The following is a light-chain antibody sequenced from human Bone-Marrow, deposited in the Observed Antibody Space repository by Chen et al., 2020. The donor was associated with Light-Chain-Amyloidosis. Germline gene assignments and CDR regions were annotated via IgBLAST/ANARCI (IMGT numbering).Light chain of an antibody. CDR1: QTVSRY. CDR2: AAS. J-gene: IGKJ4*01. CDR3: QQSYSSPLT. V-gene: IGKV1-39*01. Sequence: DSQLTQFPSSLSASVGDRVTITCRASQTVSRYLNWYQQKPGKAPRLLIYAASNLQSGVPSRFSGSGSGTDFTLTISSLQLEDFATYYCQQSYSSPLTFGGGIRVEIK.